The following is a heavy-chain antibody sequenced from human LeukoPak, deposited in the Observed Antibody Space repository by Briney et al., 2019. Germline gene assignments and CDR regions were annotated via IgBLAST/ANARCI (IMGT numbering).Heavy chain of an antibody. Sequence: GGSLRLSCAASGFTVSSNYMSWVRQAPGKGLEWVSVIYSGGSTYYADSVKGRFTISRHNSKNTLYLQMNSLRAEDTAVYYCASTNLVGATHDARYYGMDVWGQGTTVTVSS. CDR3: ASTNLVGATHDARYYGMDV. D-gene: IGHD1-26*01. V-gene: IGHV3-53*04. J-gene: IGHJ6*02. CDR2: IYSGGST. CDR1: GFTVSSNY.